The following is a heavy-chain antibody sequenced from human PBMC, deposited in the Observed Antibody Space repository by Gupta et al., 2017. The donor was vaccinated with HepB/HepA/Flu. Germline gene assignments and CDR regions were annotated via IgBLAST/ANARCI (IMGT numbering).Heavy chain of an antibody. V-gene: IGHV4-59*01. CDR1: GGSITTYY. Sequence: QVQLQESGPGLVKPSETLSLTCPVPGGSITTYYWSWIRQSPGKGLEWIGYIYHSGGTEYNPSLKSRVTMSLDTSKNQFSLNLNSVIAADTAIYYCARTMDISMGYYFDHWGHGTLVTVSS. J-gene: IGHJ4*01. CDR2: IYHSGGT. D-gene: IGHD5-12*01. CDR3: ARTMDISMGYYFDH.